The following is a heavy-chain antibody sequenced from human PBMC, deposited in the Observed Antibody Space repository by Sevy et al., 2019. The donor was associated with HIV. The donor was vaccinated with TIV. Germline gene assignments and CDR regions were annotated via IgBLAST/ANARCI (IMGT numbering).Heavy chain of an antibody. CDR1: GYTFTGYY. CDR3: ARWSAPRDYGDFFYYYYYGMDV. CDR2: INPNSGGT. Sequence: ASVKVSCKASGYTFTGYYMHWVRQAPGQGLEWMGWINPNSGGTNYAQTFQGRVTMTRDTSISTAYMEPSRLRSDDTAVYYCARWSAPRDYGDFFYYYYYGMDVWGQGTTVTVSS. D-gene: IGHD4-17*01. V-gene: IGHV1-2*02. J-gene: IGHJ6*02.